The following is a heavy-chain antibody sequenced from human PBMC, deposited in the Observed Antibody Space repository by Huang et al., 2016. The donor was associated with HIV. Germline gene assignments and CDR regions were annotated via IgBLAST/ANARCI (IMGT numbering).Heavy chain of an antibody. CDR2: ISYEGSNE. V-gene: IGHV3-30-3*01. D-gene: IGHD5-12*01. J-gene: IGHJ6*03. Sequence: QVQLVASGGGVVQPGRYLRLSCAASRFTFSNYAMTWGRQALVKGLEWVAGISYEGSNEYYADSVKGRFTISRDNSKNTLYLQMNSLRADDTAVYYCARDLWLRDLYYYYYMDVWGKGTTVTVSS. CDR1: RFTFSNYA. CDR3: ARDLWLRDLYYYYYMDV.